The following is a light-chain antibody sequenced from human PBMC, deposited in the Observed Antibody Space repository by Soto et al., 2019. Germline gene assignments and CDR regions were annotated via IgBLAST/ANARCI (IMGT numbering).Light chain of an antibody. J-gene: IGKJ1*01. CDR2: DAS. Sequence: IVMRQSPDTLSVSPGETATLSCRASQSVGSNLAWYQQKPGQAPRLLISDASTRAAGLPARFSGSGSGTEFTLTISSLQSEDFGVDDCQQSNNWPKPFGQGTKVDSK. V-gene: IGKV3-15*01. CDR3: QQSNNWPKP. CDR1: QSVGSN.